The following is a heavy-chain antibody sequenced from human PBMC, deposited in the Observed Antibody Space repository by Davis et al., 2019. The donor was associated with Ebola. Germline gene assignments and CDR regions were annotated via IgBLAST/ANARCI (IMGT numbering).Heavy chain of an antibody. CDR1: GYTFTSYG. J-gene: IGHJ4*02. D-gene: IGHD5-18*01. Sequence: ASVKVSCKASGYTFTSYGISWVRQAPGQGLEWMGWISAYNGNTNYAQKFQGRVTMTRENSMSTAYMELRSLRSDDTAVYYCATDRGYSYGYDYWGQGTLVTVSS. CDR3: ATDRGYSYGYDY. V-gene: IGHV1-18*04. CDR2: ISAYNGNT.